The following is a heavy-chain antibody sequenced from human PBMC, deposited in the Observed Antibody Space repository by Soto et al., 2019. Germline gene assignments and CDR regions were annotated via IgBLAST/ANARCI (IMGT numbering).Heavy chain of an antibody. J-gene: IGHJ4*01. D-gene: IGHD3-3*01. Sequence: QVQLQQWGAGLLKPSETLSLTCAVSGGSFNSYYWTWIRQSPGRGLEWIGEVNSGGNSVYNPSLRSRVTISLDTSKNQFSLKLSSVTAADTAVYNCARGRDGFLEWLNDDWGHGALVTVSS. CDR1: GGSFNSYY. CDR3: ARGRDGFLEWLNDD. CDR2: VNSGGNS. V-gene: IGHV4-34*01.